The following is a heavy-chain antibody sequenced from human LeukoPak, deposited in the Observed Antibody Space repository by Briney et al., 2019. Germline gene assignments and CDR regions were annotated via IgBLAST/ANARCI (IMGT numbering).Heavy chain of an antibody. V-gene: IGHV4-38-2*01. CDR3: ASSGGYYSFDY. J-gene: IGHJ4*02. Sequence: SETLSLTXAVSGYSISSGYYWGWIRQPPGKGLEWIGSIYHSGSTYYNPSLKSRVTISVDTSKNQFSLKLSSVTAADTAVYYCASSGGYYSFDYWGQGTLVTVSS. CDR2: IYHSGST. D-gene: IGHD3-10*01. CDR1: GYSISSGYY.